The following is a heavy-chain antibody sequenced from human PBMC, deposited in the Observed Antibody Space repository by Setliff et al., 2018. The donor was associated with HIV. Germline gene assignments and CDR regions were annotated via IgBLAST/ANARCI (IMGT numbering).Heavy chain of an antibody. V-gene: IGHV5-51*01. D-gene: IGHD2-2*01. Sequence: PGESLKISCQASGYSFTKFWIGWVRQMPGKGLEWMGLIYSGDSDTRYSPSFQGQVTISADKSTNTLFLHLGSLKASDTAMYYCARDSSGQSTFLAPPWYFDLWGRGTLVTVSS. CDR3: ARDSSGQSTFLAPPWYFDL. CDR2: IYSGDSDT. CDR1: GYSFTKFW. J-gene: IGHJ2*01.